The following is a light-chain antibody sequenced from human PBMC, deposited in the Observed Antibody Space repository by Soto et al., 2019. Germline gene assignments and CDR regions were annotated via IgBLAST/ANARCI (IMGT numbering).Light chain of an antibody. V-gene: IGKV3-20*01. CDR3: QQYGISPQYT. Sequence: EIVLTQSPGTLSLSPGERATLSCRASQSVSSSSLAWYQQKPGQSPRLLIFGASIRATGIPDRFSGSGSWTDFTLPISSLDPEDFAVYYCQQYGISPQYTFGQGTNLEIK. CDR1: QSVSSSS. J-gene: IGKJ2*01. CDR2: GAS.